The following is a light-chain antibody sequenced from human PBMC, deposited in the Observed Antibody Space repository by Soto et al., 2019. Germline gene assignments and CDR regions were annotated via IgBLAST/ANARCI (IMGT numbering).Light chain of an antibody. CDR1: SGHSSYA. V-gene: IGLV4-69*01. CDR3: QTWGTGIPV. J-gene: IGLJ3*02. Sequence: QLVLTQSPSASASLGASVKLTCTLSSGHSSYAIAWHQQQTEKGPRYLMKLNSDGSHSKGDGIPDRFSGSTSGAERYLTISSLQSEDEADYYCQTWGTGIPVFGGGTKVTVL. CDR2: LNSDGSH.